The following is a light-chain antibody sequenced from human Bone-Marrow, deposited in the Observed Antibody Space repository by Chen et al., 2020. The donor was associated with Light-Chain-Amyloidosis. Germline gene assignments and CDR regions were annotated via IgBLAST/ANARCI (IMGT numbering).Light chain of an antibody. CDR1: ESVSTN. Sequence: IVMTQSPATLSVSPGERATLSCRASESVSTNVAWYQQKPGQAPRLLIYGASTRATGIPARFSGGGSETELNLTISSLQSDDFAVYYCHQYHRWPPWTVGQGTKVEVK. J-gene: IGKJ1*01. CDR2: GAS. CDR3: HQYHRWPPWT. V-gene: IGKV3-15*01.